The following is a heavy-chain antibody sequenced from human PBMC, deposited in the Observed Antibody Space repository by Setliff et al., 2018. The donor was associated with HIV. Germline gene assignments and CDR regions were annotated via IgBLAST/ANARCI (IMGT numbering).Heavy chain of an antibody. J-gene: IGHJ6*03. CDR1: GGSFSVYY. Sequence: ETLSLTCAVSGGSFSVYYWRWIRQPPGKGLEWIGEINHSGRTNYNPSLKSRITISVDTSKDQFSLKLSSVTAADTAVYYCARGARLLTGYADRWDYYYMRIWGKGTTVTVSS. D-gene: IGHD2-8*01. CDR3: ARGARLLTGYADRWDYYYMRI. CDR2: INHSGRT. V-gene: IGHV4-34*01.